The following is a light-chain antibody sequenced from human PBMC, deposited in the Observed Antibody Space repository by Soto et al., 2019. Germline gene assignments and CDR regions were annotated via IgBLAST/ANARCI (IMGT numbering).Light chain of an antibody. CDR2: LEGSGSY. CDR3: ETWDSNTQV. CDR1: SGHNSNI. V-gene: IGLV4-60*02. J-gene: IGLJ2*01. Sequence: QAVVTQSSSXXAXXXXXXXLTCTLSSGHNSNIIAWHQQQPGKAPRYLMKLEGSGSYNKGSGVPDRFSGSSSGADRYLTISNLQFEDEADYYCETWDSNTQVFGGGTKLTVL.